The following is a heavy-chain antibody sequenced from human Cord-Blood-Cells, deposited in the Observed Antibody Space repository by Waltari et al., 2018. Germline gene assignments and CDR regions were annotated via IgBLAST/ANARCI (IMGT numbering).Heavy chain of an antibody. D-gene: IGHD2-15*01. CDR3: AKTKKGYCSGGSCYDAFDI. CDR2: IIPIFDTA. J-gene: IGHJ3*02. CDR1: GGTFSSYA. V-gene: IGHV1-69*06. Sequence: QVQLVQSGDEVKKPGSSVKVSCKASGGTFSSYAISWVRKAPGQGLEWMGGIIPIFDTANYAQKFQGRVTITADKSTSTAYMELSSLRSEDTAVYYCAKTKKGYCSGGSCYDAFDIWGQGTMVTVSS.